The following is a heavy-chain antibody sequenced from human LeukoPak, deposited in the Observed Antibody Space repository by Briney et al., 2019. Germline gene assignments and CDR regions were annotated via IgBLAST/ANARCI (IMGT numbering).Heavy chain of an antibody. CDR3: AGGPPEKTYSDY. J-gene: IGHJ4*02. CDR1: GYTFTSYD. V-gene: IGHV1-8*01. Sequence: GASVKVTCKASGYTFTSYDINWVRQATGQGLEWMGWMKPNNGDTGYAQKFQGRVTMTRNTAINTAYVELNSLTSEDTAVYFCAGGPPEKTYSDYWGQGTLVTVSS. D-gene: IGHD4-11*01. CDR2: MKPNNGDT.